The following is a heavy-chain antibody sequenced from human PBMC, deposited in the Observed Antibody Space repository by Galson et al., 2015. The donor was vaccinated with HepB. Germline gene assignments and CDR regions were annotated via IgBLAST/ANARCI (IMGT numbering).Heavy chain of an antibody. CDR2: IYWDDDK. V-gene: IGHV2-5*02. CDR3: AHYLRPDDYGDYEVGAFDI. CDR1: GFSLSTSGVG. J-gene: IGHJ3*02. Sequence: PALVKPTQTLTLTCTFSGFSLSTSGVGVGWIRQPPGKALEWLALIYWDDDKRYSPSLKSRLTITKDTSKNQVVLTMTNMDPVDTATYYCAHYLRPDDYGDYEVGAFDIWGQGTMVTVSS. D-gene: IGHD4-17*01.